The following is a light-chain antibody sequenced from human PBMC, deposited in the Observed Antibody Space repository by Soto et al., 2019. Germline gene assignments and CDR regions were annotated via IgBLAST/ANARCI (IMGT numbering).Light chain of an antibody. CDR2: EVT. V-gene: IGLV2-8*01. Sequence: QSALTQPPSASGSPGQSVTISCTGTSSDVGGYDFVSWYQQQPGKAPKLMIFEVTKRPSGVPDRFSGSKSGNTASLTVSGLLPEDEADYFCCSYRSSSTLVFGGGTKVTVL. J-gene: IGLJ2*01. CDR3: CSYRSSSTLV. CDR1: SSDVGGYDF.